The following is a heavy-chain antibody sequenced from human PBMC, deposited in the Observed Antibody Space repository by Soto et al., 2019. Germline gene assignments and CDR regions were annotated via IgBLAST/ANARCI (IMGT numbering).Heavy chain of an antibody. D-gene: IGHD4-17*01. CDR2: IYYSGST. CDR1: GGSISSSSYY. CDR3: ARQDGDYYYYYYGMDV. Sequence: PSETLSLTCTVSGGSISSSSYYWGWIRQPPGKGLEWIGSIYYSGSTYYNPSLKSRVTISVDTSKNQFSLKLSSVTAADTAVYYCARQDGDYYYYYYGMDVWGQGTTVTVS. J-gene: IGHJ6*02. V-gene: IGHV4-39*01.